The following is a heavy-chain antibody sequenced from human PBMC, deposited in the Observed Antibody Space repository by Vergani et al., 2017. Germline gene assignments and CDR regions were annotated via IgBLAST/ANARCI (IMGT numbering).Heavy chain of an antibody. CDR3: ARGVEYCSSTSCPGGRKYYYYYYYMDV. CDR2: INPNSGGT. D-gene: IGHD2-2*01. J-gene: IGHJ6*03. Sequence: QVQLVPSGAEVKTPGASVKVSCKASGYTFTGYYMHWVRQAPGQGLEWMGWINPNSGGTNYAQKFQGWVTMTRDTSISTAYMELSRLRSDDTAVYYCARGVEYCSSTSCPGGRKYYYYYYYMDVWGKGP. CDR1: GYTFTGYY. V-gene: IGHV1-2*04.